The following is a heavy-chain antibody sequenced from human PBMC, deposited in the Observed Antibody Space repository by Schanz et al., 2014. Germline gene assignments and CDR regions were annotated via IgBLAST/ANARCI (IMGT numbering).Heavy chain of an antibody. Sequence: EVQLVESGGGLVQPGGSLRLSCETSGFTFSNHAMSWVRQAPGKGLEWVSAISGRGGRTYYADSVKGRFTISRDNSKNTLYLQMNSLRAEDTAVYYCAKSGPDGSGNYHFDYWGQGTLVTVSS. CDR3: AKSGPDGSGNYHFDY. J-gene: IGHJ4*02. V-gene: IGHV3-23*04. CDR2: ISGRGGRT. D-gene: IGHD3-10*01. CDR1: GFTFSNHA.